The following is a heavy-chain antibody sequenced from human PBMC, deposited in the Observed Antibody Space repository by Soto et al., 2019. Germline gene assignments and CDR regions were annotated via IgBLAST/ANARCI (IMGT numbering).Heavy chain of an antibody. CDR2: LSPDGVEG. V-gene: IGHV3-7*01. CDR1: GFTFSSSW. CDR3: AAWSGDFNY. J-gene: IGHJ4*02. Sequence: TGGSLRLSCAASGFTFSSSWMNWVRQTPGKGLEWVANLSPDGVEGLVDSVQGRFTTSRDNARSSLYLQMNSLRAEDAAIYYCAAWSGDFNYWGQGVLVTVSS. D-gene: IGHD4-17*01.